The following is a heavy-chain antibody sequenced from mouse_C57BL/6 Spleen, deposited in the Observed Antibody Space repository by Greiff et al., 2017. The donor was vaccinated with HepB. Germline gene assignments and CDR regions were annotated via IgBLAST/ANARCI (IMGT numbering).Heavy chain of an antibody. CDR1: GFTFSSYA. CDR3: ARKTFYDHDGAMDY. J-gene: IGHJ4*01. D-gene: IGHD2-4*01. V-gene: IGHV5-4*03. Sequence: EVKLMESGGGLVKPGGSQKLSCAASGFTFSSYAMSWVRQTPEKRLEWVATISDGGSYTYYPDNVKGRFTISRDNAKNNLYLQMSHLKSEDTAMYYCARKTFYDHDGAMDYWGQGTSVTVSS. CDR2: ISDGGSYT.